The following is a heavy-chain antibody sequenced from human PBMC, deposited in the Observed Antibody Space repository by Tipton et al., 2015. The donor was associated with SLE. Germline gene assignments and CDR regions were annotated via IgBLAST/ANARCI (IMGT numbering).Heavy chain of an antibody. CDR2: IYYSRST. Sequence: LRLSCTVSGGSITGYYWSWIRQPPGKGLEWIAYIYYSRSTNYNPSLNSRVTISVDTSKNQVSLKLSSVTAADTAVYYCARGGAFDIWGQGTIVTVSS. V-gene: IGHV4-59*08. J-gene: IGHJ3*02. CDR1: GGSITGYY. CDR3: ARGGAFDI.